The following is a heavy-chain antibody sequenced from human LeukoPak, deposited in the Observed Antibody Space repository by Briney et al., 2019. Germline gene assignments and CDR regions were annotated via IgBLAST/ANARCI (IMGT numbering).Heavy chain of an antibody. V-gene: IGHV4-59*01. D-gene: IGHD2-15*01. CDR3: ARDLRLLDAFDI. CDR2: IYYSGST. Sequence: SETLSLTCTVSGGSISRYYWSWIRQPPGKELEWIGYIYYSGSTNYNPSLKSRVTISVDTSKNQFSLRLSSVTAADTAVYYCARDLRLLDAFDIWGQGTMVTVSS. CDR1: GGSISRYY. J-gene: IGHJ3*02.